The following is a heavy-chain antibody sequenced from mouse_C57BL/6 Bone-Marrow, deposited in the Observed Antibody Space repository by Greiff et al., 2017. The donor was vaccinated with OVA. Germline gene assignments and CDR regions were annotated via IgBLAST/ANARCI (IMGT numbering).Heavy chain of an antibody. CDR2: ISNGGGST. CDR3: ARHYYGFFDY. D-gene: IGHD1-1*01. CDR1: GFTFSDYY. J-gene: IGHJ2*01. V-gene: IGHV5-12*01. Sequence: EVKVVESGGGLVQPGGSLKLSCAASGFTFSDYYMYWVRQTPEKRLEWVAYISNGGGSTYYPDTVKGRFTISRDNAKNTLYLQMSRLKSEDTAMYYCARHYYGFFDYWGQGTTLTVSS.